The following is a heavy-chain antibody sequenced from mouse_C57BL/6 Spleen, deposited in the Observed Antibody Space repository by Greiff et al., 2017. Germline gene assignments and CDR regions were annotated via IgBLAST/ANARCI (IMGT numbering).Heavy chain of an antibody. V-gene: IGHV1-62-2*01. D-gene: IGHD1-1*01. CDR3: ARHGPYYGSSYYFDN. CDR2: FYPGSGSI. Sequence: VKLMESGAELVKPGASVKLSCKASGYTFTEYTIHWVKQRSGQGLEWIGWFYPGSGSIKNNEKVRDKATLTADKSSSTVYLELSRLTSEDSAVYFCARHGPYYGSSYYFDNWSQGTTLTVSS. CDR1: GYTFTEYT. J-gene: IGHJ2*01.